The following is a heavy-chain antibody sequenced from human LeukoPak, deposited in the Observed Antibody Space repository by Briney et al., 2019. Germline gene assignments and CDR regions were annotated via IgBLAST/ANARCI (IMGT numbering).Heavy chain of an antibody. CDR1: GFTFSDYY. CDR3: AREGSTTVTSDLFDY. CDR2: ISSSGSTI. V-gene: IGHV3-11*01. Sequence: GGSLRLSCAASGFTFSDYYMSWIRRAPGKGLEWVSYISSSGSTIYYADSVKSRFTISRDNAKNSLYLQMNSLRAEDTAVYYCAREGSTTVTSDLFDYWGQGTLVTVSS. D-gene: IGHD4-17*01. J-gene: IGHJ4*02.